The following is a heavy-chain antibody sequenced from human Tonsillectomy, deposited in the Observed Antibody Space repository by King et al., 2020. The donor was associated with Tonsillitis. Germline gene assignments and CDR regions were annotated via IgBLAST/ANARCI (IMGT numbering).Heavy chain of an antibody. J-gene: IGHJ3*02. V-gene: IGHV5-51*01. D-gene: IGHD1-7*01. CDR3: ARQDNWNYNAFDI. CDR1: GYSFTNYW. CDR2: IYPDDSDT. Sequence: EQLVQSGAEVKKPGESLKISCKGSGYSFTNYWIGWVRQMPGKGLEWMGVIYPDDSDTRYSPSFQGQVTISADKSISTAYLHWSSLKASDTAMYYCARQDNWNYNAFDIWGQGTMVTVSS.